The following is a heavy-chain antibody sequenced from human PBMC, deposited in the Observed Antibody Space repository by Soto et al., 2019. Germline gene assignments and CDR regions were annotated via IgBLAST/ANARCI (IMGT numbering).Heavy chain of an antibody. CDR2: ISYDGSNK. CDR3: ASGYSYGYLST. J-gene: IGHJ5*02. Sequence: SLRLSCAASRFTFSSYAVHGVLQAPFKGLECVAVISYDGSNKYYADSVKGRFTISRDNSKNTLYLQMNSLRAEDTAVYYCASGYSYGYLSTWGQGTLVTVSS. CDR1: RFTFSSYA. V-gene: IGHV3-30-3*01. D-gene: IGHD5-18*01.